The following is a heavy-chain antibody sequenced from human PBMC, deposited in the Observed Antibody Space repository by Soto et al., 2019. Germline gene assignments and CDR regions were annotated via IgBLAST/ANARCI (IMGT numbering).Heavy chain of an antibody. CDR1: GFTFSNYV. Sequence: EVQLLESGGGLVQPGGSLRLSCAASGFTFSNYVMTWVRQAPGKGLEWVSAVSDSGDNTYYTDSVKGRFTISRDNSKNTLYLQMNSLGVEDTAIYYCAKGEYYDFWSGYTAFDYWGQGTLVTVSS. CDR3: AKGEYYDFWSGYTAFDY. D-gene: IGHD3-3*01. J-gene: IGHJ4*02. V-gene: IGHV3-23*01. CDR2: VSDSGDNT.